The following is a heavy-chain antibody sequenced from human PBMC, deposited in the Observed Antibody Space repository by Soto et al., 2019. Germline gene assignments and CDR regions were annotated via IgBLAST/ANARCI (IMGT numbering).Heavy chain of an antibody. D-gene: IGHD1-26*01. V-gene: IGHV1-2*02. CDR3: AKEAPVGAPEGYYGMDV. J-gene: IGHJ6*02. CDR2: ISPNSGYT. Sequence: ASVKVSCKASGYTFNAHYMHWVRQAPGQGLEWMGWISPNSGYTNFAQKFQGRVTMTRDTSISTVYMELSRVRSDDTAVYYCAKEAPVGAPEGYYGMDVWG. CDR1: GYTFNAHY.